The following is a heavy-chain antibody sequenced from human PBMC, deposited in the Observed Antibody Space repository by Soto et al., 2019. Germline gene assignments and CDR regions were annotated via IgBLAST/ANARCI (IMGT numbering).Heavy chain of an antibody. D-gene: IGHD3-3*01. CDR1: GFTFSDYY. J-gene: IGHJ6*02. CDR2: ISSSGSTI. Sequence: GSLRLSCAASGFTFSDYYMSWIRQAPGKGLEWVSYISSSGSTIYYADSVKGRFTISRDNAKNSLYLQMNSLRAEDTAVYYCARGDRTDFWSGYRGLYGMDVWGQGTTVTVSS. CDR3: ARGDRTDFWSGYRGLYGMDV. V-gene: IGHV3-11*01.